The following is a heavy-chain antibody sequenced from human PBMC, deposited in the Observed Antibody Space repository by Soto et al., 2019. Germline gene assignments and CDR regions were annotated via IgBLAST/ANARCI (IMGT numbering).Heavy chain of an antibody. Sequence: QVQLVHSGAEVKKPGASVKVSCKASGYTFTSYGLSWVRQAPVQGLEWMGWISAYNGNTNYAQKLEDRVTMTTDTSTSTGYSELRSLISDDTAVYYCARALEPLYYYYYYMAVWGNGTTVTVS. D-gene: IGHD1-1*01. J-gene: IGHJ6*03. CDR3: ARALEPLYYYYYYMAV. V-gene: IGHV1-18*01. CDR1: GYTFTSYG. CDR2: ISAYNGNT.